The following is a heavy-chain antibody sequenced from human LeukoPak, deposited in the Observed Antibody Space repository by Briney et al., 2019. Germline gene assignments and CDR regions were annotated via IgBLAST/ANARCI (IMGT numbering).Heavy chain of an antibody. D-gene: IGHD5-12*01. CDR3: APIFGGYSDFDS. CDR2: ITHFGST. Sequence: SETLSLTCAVHGGSLTNYFWGWIRQPPGQGLEWIGEITHFGSTNYNPSLRSRVTIPRDTSKNQFSLRLTSVTAADTAVYYCAPIFGGYSDFDSWGQGTLVTVSP. J-gene: IGHJ4*01. V-gene: IGHV4-34*01. CDR1: GGSLTNYF.